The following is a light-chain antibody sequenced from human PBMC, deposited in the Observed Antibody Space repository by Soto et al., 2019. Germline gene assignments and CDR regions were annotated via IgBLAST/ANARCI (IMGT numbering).Light chain of an antibody. CDR2: GAS. J-gene: IGKJ4*01. Sequence: IVLTQSPGTLSLSPGDRATLSCRASQSVSSNYFCWYQKQPGQAPRLLLYGASSRTSGLPDRFSGSGSGKDFPLTISRLSPEDFAVYYCQHYDTSPPLTFGGGTKVEIK. V-gene: IGKV3-20*01. CDR3: QHYDTSPPLT. CDR1: QSVSSNY.